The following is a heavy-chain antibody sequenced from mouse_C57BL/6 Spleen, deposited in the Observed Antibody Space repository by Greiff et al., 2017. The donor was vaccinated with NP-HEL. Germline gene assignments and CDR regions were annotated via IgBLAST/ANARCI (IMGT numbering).Heavy chain of an antibody. CDR3: ARNVRYYAMDY. Sequence: EVQLQQSGPELVKPGASVKISCKASGYTFTDYYMNWVKQSHGKSLEWIGDINPNNGGTSYNQKFKGKATLTVDKSSSTAYMELRSLTSEDSAVYYCARNVRYYAMDYWGQGTSVTVSS. V-gene: IGHV1-26*01. J-gene: IGHJ4*01. CDR1: GYTFTDYY. D-gene: IGHD1-1*01. CDR2: INPNNGGT.